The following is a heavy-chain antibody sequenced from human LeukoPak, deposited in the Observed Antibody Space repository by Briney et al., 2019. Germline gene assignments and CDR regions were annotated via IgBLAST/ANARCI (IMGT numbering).Heavy chain of an antibody. D-gene: IGHD5-12*01. CDR3: ARDRRGYSAYGPGYDH. Sequence: SETLSLTCTVSGDSISNYYWTWIRQPPGKGLEWIGYIYSSGSTNYNPSLKSRVTISLDTSKNQFSLKLSSVTAADTAVYYCARDRRGYSAYGPGYDHWGQGTLVTVSS. CDR2: IYSSGST. CDR1: GDSISNYY. V-gene: IGHV4-59*01. J-gene: IGHJ4*02.